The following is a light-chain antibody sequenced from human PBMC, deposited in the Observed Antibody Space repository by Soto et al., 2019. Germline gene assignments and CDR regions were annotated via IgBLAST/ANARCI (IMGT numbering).Light chain of an antibody. V-gene: IGKV1-5*01. Sequence: DIQMTQSPSTLSASVGASVSITCRASQSISSWLAWYQQNPGKAPNLLIYAVSSLESGVPSRFSGSGSGTEFSLTISSLQPDDSANYYCQQYNTFWTFGQGTKVDIK. J-gene: IGKJ1*01. CDR2: AVS. CDR1: QSISSW. CDR3: QQYNTFWT.